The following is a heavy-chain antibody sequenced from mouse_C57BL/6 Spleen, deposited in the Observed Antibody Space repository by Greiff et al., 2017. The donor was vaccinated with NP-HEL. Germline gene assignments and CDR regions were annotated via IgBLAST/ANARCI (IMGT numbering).Heavy chain of an antibody. J-gene: IGHJ1*03. V-gene: IGHV1-59*01. CDR2: IDPSDSYT. CDR1: GYTFTSYW. CDR3: ARRVRDWYFDV. D-gene: IGHD2-14*01. Sequence: VQLQQPGAELVRPGTSVKLSCKASGYTFTSYWMHWVKQRPGQGLEWIGVIDPSDSYTNYNHKFKGKATLTVDTSSSTAYMQLSSLTSEDSAVYYCARRVRDWYFDVWGTGTTVTVSS.